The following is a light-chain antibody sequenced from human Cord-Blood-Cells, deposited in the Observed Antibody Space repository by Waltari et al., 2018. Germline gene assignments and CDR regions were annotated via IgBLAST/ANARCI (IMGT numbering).Light chain of an antibody. J-gene: IGLJ3*02. CDR1: SSTIGSNY. CDR2: RNN. CDR3: AAWDDSLSGWV. V-gene: IGLV1-47*01. Sequence: QSVLTQPPSASGTPGQRVTISCSGSSSTIGSNYVYWYQQLPGTAPKLLIYRNNQRPLGVPDRFSGSKSGTSASLAISGLRSEDESDYYCAAWDDSLSGWVFGGGTKLTVL.